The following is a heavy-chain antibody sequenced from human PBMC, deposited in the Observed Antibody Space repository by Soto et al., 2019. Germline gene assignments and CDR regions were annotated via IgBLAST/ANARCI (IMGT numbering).Heavy chain of an antibody. V-gene: IGHV3-48*01. CDR3: ARGAGYYYYMDF. CDR2: ITSSSNTI. Sequence: GGSLRLSCAASGFTFSSYNMNWVRQAPGKGLEWVSFITSSSNTIYYADSVKGRFTISRDNAKNSLDLQMNSLRAEDTAVYYCARGAGYYYYMDFWGKGTTVTVSS. CDR1: GFTFSSYN. J-gene: IGHJ6*03.